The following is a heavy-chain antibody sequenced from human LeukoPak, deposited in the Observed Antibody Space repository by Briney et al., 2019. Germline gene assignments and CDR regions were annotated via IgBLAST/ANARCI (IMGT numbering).Heavy chain of an antibody. J-gene: IGHJ4*02. CDR2: IIPIFGTA. CDR1: GGTFSSYA. V-gene: IGHV1-69*13. Sequence: SVKVSCKASGGTFSSYAISWVRQAPGQGLEWMGGIIPIFGTANYAQKFQGRVTITADESTSTAYMELSSLRSEDTAVYYCAVGTCYYDSSGYPIDYWGQGTLVTVSS. CDR3: AVGTCYYDSSGYPIDY. D-gene: IGHD3-22*01.